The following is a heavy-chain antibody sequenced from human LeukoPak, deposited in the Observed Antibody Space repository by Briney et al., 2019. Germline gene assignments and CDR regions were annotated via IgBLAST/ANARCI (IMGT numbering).Heavy chain of an antibody. Sequence: GGSLRLSCAASGFTFSSYSMNWVRQAPGKGLEWVSSISSSSSYIYYADSVKGRFTISRDNAKNSLYLQMNSLRAEDTAVYYCARDPIVGATDWFDPWGQGTLVTVSS. CDR3: ARDPIVGATDWFDP. CDR1: GFTFSSYS. J-gene: IGHJ5*02. D-gene: IGHD1-26*01. CDR2: ISSSSSYI. V-gene: IGHV3-21*01.